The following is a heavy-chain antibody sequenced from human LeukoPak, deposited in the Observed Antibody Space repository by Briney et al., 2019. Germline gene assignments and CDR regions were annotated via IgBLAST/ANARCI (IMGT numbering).Heavy chain of an antibody. CDR1: GFTFSSYW. Sequence: PGGSLRLSCAASGFTFSSYWMSWVRQAPGKGLEWVANIKQDGSEKYYVDSVKGRFTISRDNAKNSLYLQMNSLRAEDTAVYYCARRRVPATISPFDYWGQGTLVTVSS. V-gene: IGHV3-7*01. J-gene: IGHJ4*02. CDR3: ARRRVPATISPFDY. D-gene: IGHD2-2*02. CDR2: IKQDGSEK.